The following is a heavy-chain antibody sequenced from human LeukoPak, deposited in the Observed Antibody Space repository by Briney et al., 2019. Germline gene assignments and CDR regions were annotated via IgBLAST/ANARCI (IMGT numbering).Heavy chain of an antibody. V-gene: IGHV4-59*01. CDR1: GGSFSSYY. Sequence: SETLSLTCAVYGGSFSSYYWSWIRQPPGKGLEWIGYIYYSGSTNYNPSLKSRVTISVDTSKNQFSLKLSSVTAADTAVYYCTRARSSGWGHNFDYWGQGTLVTVSS. CDR2: IYYSGST. D-gene: IGHD6-19*01. CDR3: TRARSSGWGHNFDY. J-gene: IGHJ4*02.